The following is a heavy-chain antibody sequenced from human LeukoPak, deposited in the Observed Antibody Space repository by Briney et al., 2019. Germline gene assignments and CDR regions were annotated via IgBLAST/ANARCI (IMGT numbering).Heavy chain of an antibody. J-gene: IGHJ6*03. Sequence: GGSLRLSCAASGFLFSKYWMTWVHQAPGKGLEWVANIKEDDSEIYYVESVKGRFTISRDNAKKSLYLEMSSLRVEDTAVYFCARSGAPPHYYYYYMGVWGKGTTVTVSS. CDR1: GFLFSKYW. D-gene: IGHD7-27*01. CDR3: ARSGAPPHYYYYYMGV. V-gene: IGHV3-7*01. CDR2: IKEDDSEI.